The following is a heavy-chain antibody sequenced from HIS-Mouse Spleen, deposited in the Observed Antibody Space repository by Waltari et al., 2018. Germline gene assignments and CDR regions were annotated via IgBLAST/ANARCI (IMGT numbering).Heavy chain of an antibody. V-gene: IGHV4-38-2*02. J-gene: IGHJ5*02. CDR1: GYSISSGYY. Sequence: QVQLQESGPGLVKPSETLSLTCTVSGYSISSGYYWGWIRQPPGKGLEWIGSIYHSGNTYYNPSLKSRVTIAVDTSKNQFSLKLSSVTAADTAVYYCARVKTWGQGTLVTVSS. CDR3: ARVKT. CDR2: IYHSGNT.